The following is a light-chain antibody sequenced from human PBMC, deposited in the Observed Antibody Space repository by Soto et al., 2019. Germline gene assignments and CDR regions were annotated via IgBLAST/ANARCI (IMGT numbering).Light chain of an antibody. CDR3: SSYTSSSTYNYV. J-gene: IGLJ1*01. CDR2: GVS. V-gene: IGLV2-14*01. CDR1: SSDVVGYNY. Sequence: QSVLTQPASVSGSPGQSITISCTGTSSDVVGYNYVSWYQQHPGKAPKLMIYGVSNRPSGVSNRFSGSKSGNTASLTISGLQAEDEADYYCSSYTSSSTYNYVFGTGTKVTVL.